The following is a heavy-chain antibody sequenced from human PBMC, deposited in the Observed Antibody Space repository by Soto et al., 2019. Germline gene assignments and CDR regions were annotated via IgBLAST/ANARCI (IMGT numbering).Heavy chain of an antibody. D-gene: IGHD2-15*01. Sequence: ASVKVSCKASGGTFSSYAISWVRQAPGQGLEWMGGINAGNGTTKYSQKFQGRVTITTDTSASTAYMELSSLRSEDTAVYYCARGPGGPDGPGDYWGQGTLVTVS. V-gene: IGHV1-3*01. J-gene: IGHJ4*02. CDR3: ARGPGGPDGPGDY. CDR2: INAGNGTT. CDR1: GGTFSSYA.